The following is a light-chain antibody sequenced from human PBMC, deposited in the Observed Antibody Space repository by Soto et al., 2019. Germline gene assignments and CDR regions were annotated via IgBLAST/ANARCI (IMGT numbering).Light chain of an antibody. J-gene: IGKJ1*01. Sequence: DIQMTQSPSALSASVGDRVTITCRASQDIADSLAWYQQRPGQAPKLLIYAASTLQSGVPSRFSGSGSGTDFTLTIRSLQPEDVATYYCQRYNSHPWTFGQGTTVEIK. CDR3: QRYNSHPWT. CDR1: QDIADS. V-gene: IGKV1-27*01. CDR2: AAS.